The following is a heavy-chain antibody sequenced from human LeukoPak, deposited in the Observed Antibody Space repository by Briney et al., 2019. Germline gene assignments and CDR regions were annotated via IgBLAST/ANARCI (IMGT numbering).Heavy chain of an antibody. CDR1: GGSISSSSYY. CDR3: ATDGYSGY. V-gene: IGHV4-39*07. J-gene: IGHJ4*02. D-gene: IGHD5-18*01. Sequence: SETLSLTCTVSGGSISSSSYYWGWIRQPPGKGLEWIGSIYYSGSTYYNPSLKSRVTISVDTSKNQFSLKLSSVTAADTAVYYCATDGYSGYWGQGTLVTVSS. CDR2: IYYSGST.